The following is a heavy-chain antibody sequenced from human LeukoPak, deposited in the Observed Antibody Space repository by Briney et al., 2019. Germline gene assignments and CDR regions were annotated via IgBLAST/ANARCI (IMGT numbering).Heavy chain of an antibody. D-gene: IGHD5-12*01. J-gene: IGHJ4*02. Sequence: SETLSLTCTVSGGSISSYCWSWIRQPPGKGLEWIGYIYYSGSANYNPSLKSRVTISVDTSKNQFSLKLSSVTAADTAVYYCARSGSSGYDYYYFDYWGQGTLVTVSS. V-gene: IGHV4-59*01. CDR2: IYYSGSA. CDR1: GGSISSYC. CDR3: ARSGSSGYDYYYFDY.